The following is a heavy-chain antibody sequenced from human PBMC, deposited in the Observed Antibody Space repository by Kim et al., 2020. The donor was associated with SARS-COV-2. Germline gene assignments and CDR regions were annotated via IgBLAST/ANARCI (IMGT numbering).Heavy chain of an antibody. Sequence: SETLSLTCTVSGGSISSYYWSWIRQPPGKGLEWIGYIYYSGSTNYNPSLKSRVTISVDTSKNQFSLKLSSVTAADTAVYYCARDYYGSGPAVDPWGQGTLVTVSS. CDR2: IYYSGST. CDR3: ARDYYGSGPAVDP. CDR1: GGSISSYY. V-gene: IGHV4-59*01. J-gene: IGHJ5*02. D-gene: IGHD3-10*01.